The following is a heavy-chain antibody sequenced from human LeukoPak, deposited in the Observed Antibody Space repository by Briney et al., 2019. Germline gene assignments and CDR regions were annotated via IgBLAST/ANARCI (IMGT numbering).Heavy chain of an antibody. CDR2: IYYSGST. D-gene: IGHD1-7*01. CDR3: AREGHNWNYDCFGS. CDR1: GGSISSYY. J-gene: IGHJ4*02. Sequence: PSETLSLTCTVSGGSISSYYWSWIRQPPGKGLEWIGYIYYSGSTNYNPSLKSRVTISVDTSKNQFSLQMSSVTPEDTAVYYCAREGHNWNYDCFGSWGQGILVTVSS. V-gene: IGHV4-59*12.